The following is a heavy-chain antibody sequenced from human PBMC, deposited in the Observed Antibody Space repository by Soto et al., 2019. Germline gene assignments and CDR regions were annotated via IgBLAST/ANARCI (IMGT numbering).Heavy chain of an antibody. Sequence: ASVKVSCKVSGYTLTELPMHWVRQAPGKGLEWMGGFDPEDGETIYAQKFQGRVTMTEDTSTDTAYMELSSLRSEDTAVYYCATAGRETYYYDSSGYYYFDYWGQGTLVTVSS. CDR3: ATAGRETYYYDSSGYYYFDY. D-gene: IGHD3-22*01. CDR2: FDPEDGET. CDR1: GYTLTELP. J-gene: IGHJ4*02. V-gene: IGHV1-24*01.